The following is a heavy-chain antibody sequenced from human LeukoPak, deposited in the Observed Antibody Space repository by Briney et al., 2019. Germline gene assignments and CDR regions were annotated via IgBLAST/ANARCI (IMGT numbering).Heavy chain of an antibody. V-gene: IGHV4-59*01. CDR1: GGSISGYY. J-gene: IGHJ2*01. CDR2: IYYTGST. CDR3: ARDYGDIPPDWYYDL. Sequence: SETLSLTCTVSGGSISGYYWSWIRQPPGKGLEWIAYIYYTGSTNYNPSLKSRVTISVDTSKNQFSLKLRSVTAADTAVYYCARDYGDIPPDWYYDLWGRGTLVTVSS. D-gene: IGHD4-17*01.